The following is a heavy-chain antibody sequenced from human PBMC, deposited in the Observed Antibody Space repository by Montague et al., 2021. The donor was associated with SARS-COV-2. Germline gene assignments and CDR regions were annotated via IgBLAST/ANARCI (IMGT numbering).Heavy chain of an antibody. J-gene: IGHJ4*02. Sequence: SETLSLTCTVSVGSISSNNCYWGWIRQPPGKALEWFGSIYYIGXTXYXXXXKXRVTMSVDTSENQFSLKLRSVTAADTAVYYCARDGFYYDRSGPSNFDYWGQGTLVTVSS. V-gene: IGHV4-39*07. CDR1: VGSISSNNCY. D-gene: IGHD3-22*01. CDR2: IYYIGXT. CDR3: ARDGFYYDRSGPSNFDY.